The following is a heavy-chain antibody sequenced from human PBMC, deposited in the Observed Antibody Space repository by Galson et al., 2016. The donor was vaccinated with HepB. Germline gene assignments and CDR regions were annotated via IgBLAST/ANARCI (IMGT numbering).Heavy chain of an antibody. Sequence: SLRLSCAASGFTFSRYGMHWVRQAPGKGLEWVAVILYDGSKKYYADSVKGRFTISRDNSKNTLYLQMNSLRAEDTAVYYCARLDTSSWFDYGSEPYYFDYWGQGTLVTVSS. CDR3: ARLDTSSWFDYGSEPYYFDY. CDR2: ILYDGSKK. D-gene: IGHD6-13*01. J-gene: IGHJ4*02. V-gene: IGHV3-33*01. CDR1: GFTFSRYG.